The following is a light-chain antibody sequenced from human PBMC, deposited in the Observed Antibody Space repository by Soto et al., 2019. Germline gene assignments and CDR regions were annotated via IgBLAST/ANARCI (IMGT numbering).Light chain of an antibody. J-gene: IGKJ1*01. Sequence: DLVLTQSPLSLPVTPGEPASISCRSSQSLLHSNGYNYLGWYLQKPGQSPQVLIYLRSNRASGVPDRFSGSGSGTDFTLKISRVEAEDVGVYYCMQTLQTPWTFGQGTKVEIK. CDR2: LRS. CDR1: QSLLHSNGYNY. V-gene: IGKV2-28*01. CDR3: MQTLQTPWT.